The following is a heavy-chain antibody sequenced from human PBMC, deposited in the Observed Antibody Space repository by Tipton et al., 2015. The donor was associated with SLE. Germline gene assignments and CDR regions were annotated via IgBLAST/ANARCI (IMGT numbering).Heavy chain of an antibody. CDR1: GFTFPSYW. CDR3: VSDAGYACTSRFYY. Sequence: SLRLSCAASGFTFPSYWMSWVRQAPGKGLEWIAHIAQDGREKYYLDSEKGRFTISRDNAKNTLYLQMSSLRAECTAIYYWVSDAGYACTSRFYYSGEGTLVSLSS. J-gene: IGHJ4*02. V-gene: IGHV3-7*01. D-gene: IGHD2-8*01. CDR2: IAQDGREK.